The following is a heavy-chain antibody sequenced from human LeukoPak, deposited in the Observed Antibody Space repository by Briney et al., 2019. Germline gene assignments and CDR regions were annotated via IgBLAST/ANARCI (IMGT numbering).Heavy chain of an antibody. V-gene: IGHV3-30*18. CDR2: ISSDGRDK. D-gene: IGHD6-13*01. CDR3: AKDWAVAAAGYYFDY. Sequence: GRSLTLSCAASGFTFSRYGMHWVRQAPGKGLEWVAVISSDGRDKKYAESVKGRFTISRDNSKNTLYLQMNSLRAEDTAVYYCAKDWAVAAAGYYFDYWGMGALVTVSS. J-gene: IGHJ4*02. CDR1: GFTFSRYG.